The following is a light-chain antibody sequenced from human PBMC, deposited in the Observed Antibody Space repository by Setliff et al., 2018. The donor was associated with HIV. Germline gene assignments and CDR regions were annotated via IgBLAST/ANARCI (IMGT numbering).Light chain of an antibody. J-gene: IGLJ1*01. CDR3: CSNTGSNTFV. CDR1: SSDIGRYNL. Sequence: QSVLTQPASVSGSPGQSITISCTGTSSDIGRYNLVSWYQQYPGKAPKLIIYQATRRPSGVSNRFSGSKSGNVASLTISGLQAEDEADYYCCSNTGSNTFVFGTGTKV. CDR2: QAT. V-gene: IGLV2-23*01.